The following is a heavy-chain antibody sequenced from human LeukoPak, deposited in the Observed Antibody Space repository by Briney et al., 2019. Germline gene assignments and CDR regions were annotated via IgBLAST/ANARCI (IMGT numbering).Heavy chain of an antibody. CDR3: AREAQRGFDYSNSLEY. D-gene: IGHD4-11*01. CDR1: GFIYSHDG. Sequence: GGSLRLSCAASGFIYSHDGMHWVRQAPGKWLEWVAVIWSDGSNRLYAGSVKGRFTISRENSKNTLFLQMNSLRAEDRAMYYCAREAQRGFDYSNSLEYWGHGTLVTVSS. J-gene: IGHJ4*01. CDR2: IWSDGSNR. V-gene: IGHV3-33*01.